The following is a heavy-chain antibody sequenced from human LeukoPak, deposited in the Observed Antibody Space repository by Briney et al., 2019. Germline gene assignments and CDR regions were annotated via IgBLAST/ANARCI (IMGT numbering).Heavy chain of an antibody. V-gene: IGHV3-21*01. D-gene: IGHD2-8*02. Sequence: PGGSLRLSCAGSGFALKSYSLTWVRQAPGKGLEWVSSISSTSAYIHYADSVKGRFTISRDNVDNVVYLEMNSLGAEDTATYYCARVAVSGPTGWFDSWGQGTLVIVSS. CDR2: ISSTSAYI. J-gene: IGHJ5*01. CDR1: GFALKSYS. CDR3: ARVAVSGPTGWFDS.